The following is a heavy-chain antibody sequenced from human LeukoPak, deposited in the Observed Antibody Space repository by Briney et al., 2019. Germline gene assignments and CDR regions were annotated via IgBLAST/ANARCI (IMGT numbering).Heavy chain of an antibody. D-gene: IGHD2-15*01. CDR2: ISSSSSTI. CDR3: AREVGGVDCSGGSCYVDY. CDR1: GFTFSSYG. Sequence: GGSLRLSCAASGFTFSSYGMTWVRQAPGKGLEWVSYISSSSSTIYYADSVKGRFTISRDNAKNSLYLQLNSLRAEDTAVYYCAREVGGVDCSGGSCYVDYWGQGTLVTVSS. V-gene: IGHV3-48*01. J-gene: IGHJ4*02.